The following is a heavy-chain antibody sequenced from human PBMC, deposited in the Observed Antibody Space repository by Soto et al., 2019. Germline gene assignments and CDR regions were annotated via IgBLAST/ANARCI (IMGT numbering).Heavy chain of an antibody. CDR2: TDYRSKWYY. Sequence: SQTLSLSCPISGDSVSINSAVWSLVRQCPSRGLEWLGRTDYRSKWYYEYAVSVRGRITINPDTSKRQYSLQLNSVTPEDTAVYFCARGEQYSGRIFDYWGQGTLVTVSS. CDR3: ARGEQYSGRIFDY. D-gene: IGHD1-26*01. J-gene: IGHJ4*01. V-gene: IGHV6-1*01. CDR1: GDSVSINSAV.